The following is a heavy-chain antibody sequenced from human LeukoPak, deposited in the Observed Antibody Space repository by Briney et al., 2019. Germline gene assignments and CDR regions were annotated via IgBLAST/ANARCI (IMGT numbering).Heavy chain of an antibody. J-gene: IGHJ4*02. V-gene: IGHV3-33*01. CDR1: GFTFSSYG. D-gene: IGHD6-19*01. CDR2: IWYDGSNK. CDR3: ARVEGTGSGWPFDY. Sequence: GGSLRLSCAASGFTFSSYGMHWVRQAPGKGREGVAVIWYDGSNKYYAGSVKGRFTISRDNSKNTLYLQMNSLRAEDTAVYYCARVEGTGSGWPFDYWGQGTLVTVSS.